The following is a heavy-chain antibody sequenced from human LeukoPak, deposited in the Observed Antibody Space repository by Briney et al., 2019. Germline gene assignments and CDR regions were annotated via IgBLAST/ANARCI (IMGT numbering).Heavy chain of an antibody. Sequence: SETLSLTCAVYGGSFSGYYWSWIRQPPGKGLEWIGEINHSGSTNYNPSLKSRVTISVDTSKNQFSLKVSSVTAADTAVYYCARGHYDSSGRYFYCMDVWGKGTTVTISS. V-gene: IGHV4-34*01. CDR3: ARGHYDSSGRYFYCMDV. J-gene: IGHJ6*03. D-gene: IGHD3-22*01. CDR2: INHSGST. CDR1: GGSFSGYY.